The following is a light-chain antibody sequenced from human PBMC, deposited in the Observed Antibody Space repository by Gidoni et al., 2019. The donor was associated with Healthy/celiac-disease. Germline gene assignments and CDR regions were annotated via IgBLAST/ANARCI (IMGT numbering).Light chain of an antibody. CDR2: AAS. CDR3: QQSYSTPWT. CDR1: QSISSY. Sequence: DIQMTQSPSSLSASVGDRVNITCRASQSISSYLNWYQQKPGKAPKLLIYAASSLQSGVPSRFSVSGSGTDFTLTISSLQPEDFATYSCQQSYSTPWTFGQGTKVEIK. J-gene: IGKJ1*01. V-gene: IGKV1-39*01.